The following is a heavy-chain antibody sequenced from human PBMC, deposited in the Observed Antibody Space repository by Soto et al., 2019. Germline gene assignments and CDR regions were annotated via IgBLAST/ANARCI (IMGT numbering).Heavy chain of an antibody. J-gene: IGHJ6*02. D-gene: IGHD3-3*01. V-gene: IGHV3-30*18. CDR3: AKDREMGYDFWSGPYGMDV. CDR1: GFTFSSYG. Sequence: GGSLRLSCAASGFTFSSYGMHWVRQAPGKXLEWVAVISYDGSNKYYADSVKGRFTISRDNSKNTLYLQMNSLRAEDTAVYYCAKDREMGYDFWSGPYGMDVWGQGTTVTVSS. CDR2: ISYDGSNK.